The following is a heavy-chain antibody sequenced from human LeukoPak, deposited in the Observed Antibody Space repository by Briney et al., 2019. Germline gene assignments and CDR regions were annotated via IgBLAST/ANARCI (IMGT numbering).Heavy chain of an antibody. J-gene: IGHJ5*02. CDR3: ARAPVAGYNWFDP. CDR2: INPSGGST. Sequence: ASVKVSCKASGYTFTSYAMNWVRQAPGQGLEWMGIINPSGGSTSYAQKFQGRVTMTRDTSTSTVYMELSSLRSEDTAVYYCARAPVAGYNWFDPWGQGTLVTVSS. CDR1: GYTFTSYA. D-gene: IGHD6-19*01. V-gene: IGHV1-46*01.